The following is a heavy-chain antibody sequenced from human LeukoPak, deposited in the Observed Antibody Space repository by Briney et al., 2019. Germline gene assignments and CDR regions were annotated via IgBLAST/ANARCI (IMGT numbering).Heavy chain of an antibody. CDR2: ISSSSSYI. D-gene: IGHD3-3*01. Sequence: GGSLRLSCAASGFTFSSCSMNWVRQAPGKGLEWVSSISSSSSYIYYADSVKGRFTISRDNAKNSLYLQMNSLRAEDTAVYYCARESLTTPNFDYWGQGTLVTVSS. J-gene: IGHJ4*02. CDR1: GFTFSSCS. V-gene: IGHV3-21*01. CDR3: ARESLTTPNFDY.